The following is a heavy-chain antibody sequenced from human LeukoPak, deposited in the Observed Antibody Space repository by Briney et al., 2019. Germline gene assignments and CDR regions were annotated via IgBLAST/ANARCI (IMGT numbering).Heavy chain of an antibody. CDR2: IKQDGGQE. Sequence: GGSQRLSCAASRFTLSTYWMSWVRQAPGKGLEWVAHIKQDGGQEYYVDSVKGRFTISRDSAKNSLYLQMNSLRAEDTAVYYCARGVPYDSWSGPHYSDYWGQGTLVTVSS. CDR3: ARGVPYDSWSGPHYSDY. D-gene: IGHD3-3*01. J-gene: IGHJ4*02. CDR1: RFTLSTYW. V-gene: IGHV3-7*01.